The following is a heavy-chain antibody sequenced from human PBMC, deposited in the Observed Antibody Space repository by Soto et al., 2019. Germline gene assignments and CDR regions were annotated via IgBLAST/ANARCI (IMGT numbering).Heavy chain of an antibody. CDR1: GFSLSTSGMC. CDR3: ARIPTRSGPDDAFDI. J-gene: IGHJ3*02. Sequence: SGPTLVNPTQTLTLTCTFSGFSLSTSGMCVSWIRQPPGKALEWLARIDWDDDKYYSTSLKTRLTISKDTSKSQVVLTMTNMDPVDTATYYCARIPTRSGPDDAFDIWGQGTMVTVSS. CDR2: IDWDDDK. D-gene: IGHD3-3*01. V-gene: IGHV2-70*11.